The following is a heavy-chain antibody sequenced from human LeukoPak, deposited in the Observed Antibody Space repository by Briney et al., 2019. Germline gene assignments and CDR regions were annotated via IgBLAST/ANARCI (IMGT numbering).Heavy chain of an antibody. V-gene: IGHV3-30*02. CDR1: GFTFSSYG. CDR3: AKDSSGWFLAYFDY. D-gene: IGHD6-19*01. CDR2: IRYDGSNK. J-gene: IGHJ4*02. Sequence: GRSLRLSCAASGFTFSSYGMHWVRQAPGKGLEWVAFIRYDGSNKYYADSVKGRFTISRDNSKNTLYLQMNSLRAEDTAVYYCAKDSSGWFLAYFDYWGQGTLVTVSS.